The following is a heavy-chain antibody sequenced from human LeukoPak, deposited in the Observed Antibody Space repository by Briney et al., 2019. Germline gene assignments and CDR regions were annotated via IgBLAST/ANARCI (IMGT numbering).Heavy chain of an antibody. V-gene: IGHV3-21*01. CDR1: RFTFSSYS. Sequence: GGSLRLSCAASRFTFSSYSMNWVRQAPGKGLEWVSSISSGSSYIYYADSVKGRFTISRDNAKNSLYLQMNSLRAEDTAVYYCARGGGGSYYHLLDYWGQGTLVTVSS. CDR3: ARGGGGSYYHLLDY. CDR2: ISSGSSYI. J-gene: IGHJ4*02. D-gene: IGHD1-26*01.